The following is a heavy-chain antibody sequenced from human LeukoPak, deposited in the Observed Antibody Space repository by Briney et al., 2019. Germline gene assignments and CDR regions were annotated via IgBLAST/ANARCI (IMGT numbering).Heavy chain of an antibody. V-gene: IGHV3-30*19. D-gene: IGHD6-19*01. J-gene: IGHJ4*02. CDR2: ISYDGSNK. CDR1: GFTFSSYG. Sequence: PGGSLRLSCAASGFTFSSYGMHWVRQAPGKGLEWVAVISYDGSNKYYADSVKGRFTISRDNSKNTLYLQMNSLRAEDTAVYYCARDRGIAVAGHADYWGQGTLVAVSS. CDR3: ARDRGIAVAGHADY.